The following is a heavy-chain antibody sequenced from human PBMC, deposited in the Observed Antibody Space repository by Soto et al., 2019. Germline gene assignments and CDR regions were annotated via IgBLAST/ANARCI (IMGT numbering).Heavy chain of an antibody. J-gene: IGHJ4*02. CDR1: GYTFTSYD. Sequence: VASVKVSCKASGYTFTSYDINWVRQATGQGLEWMGWMNPNSGNTGYAQKFQGRVTMTRNTSISTAYMELSSLRSEDTAVYYCARILPAAYSALGVSFDYWGQGTLVTVSS. CDR3: ARILPAAYSALGVSFDY. V-gene: IGHV1-8*01. CDR2: MNPNSGNT. D-gene: IGHD2-2*01.